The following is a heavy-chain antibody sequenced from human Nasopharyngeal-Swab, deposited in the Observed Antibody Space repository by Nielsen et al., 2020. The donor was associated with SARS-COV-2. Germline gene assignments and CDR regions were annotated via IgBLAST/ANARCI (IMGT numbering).Heavy chain of an antibody. CDR2: INHSGGT. CDR3: ARGLSGIVPAPILGLGPYYSYYYMDV. Sequence: GSLRLSCAVSGGSFSAYYWGWIRQPPGKGLEWTGEINHSGGTNYNPSLKSRVTISVDTSKNQFSLKLSSVTAADTAVYYCARGLSGIVPAPILGLGPYYSYYYMDVWGKGTTVTVSS. D-gene: IGHD2-2*01. J-gene: IGHJ6*03. V-gene: IGHV4-34*01. CDR1: GGSFSAYY.